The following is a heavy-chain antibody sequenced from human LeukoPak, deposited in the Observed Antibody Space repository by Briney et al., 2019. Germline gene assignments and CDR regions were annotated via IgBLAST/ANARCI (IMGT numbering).Heavy chain of an antibody. CDR2: IYYSGST. CDR1: GGSISSGDYY. J-gene: IGHJ6*02. CDR3: ARAGRIVGAIRTPEYYYYGMDV. D-gene: IGHD1-26*01. V-gene: IGHV4-61*08. Sequence: SETLSLTCTVSGGSISSGDYYWSWIRQPPGKGLEWIGYIYYSGSTNYNPSLKSRVTISVDTSKNQFSLKLSSVTAADTAVYYCARAGRIVGAIRTPEYYYYGMDVWGQGTTVTVSS.